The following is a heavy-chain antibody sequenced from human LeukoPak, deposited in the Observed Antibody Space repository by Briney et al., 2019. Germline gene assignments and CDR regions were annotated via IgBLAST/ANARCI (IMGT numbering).Heavy chain of an antibody. CDR1: GGSISSYY. CDR2: IYYSGST. J-gene: IGHJ5*02. V-gene: IGHV4-59*01. CDR3: ARGGYYGSGNDFRFDP. Sequence: SETLSLTCTVSGGSISSYYWSWIRQPSGKGLEWIGYIYYSGSTNYKPSLKSRVTISVDTSKNQFSLKLSSVTAADTAVYYCARGGYYGSGNDFRFDPWGQGTLVTVSS. D-gene: IGHD3-10*01.